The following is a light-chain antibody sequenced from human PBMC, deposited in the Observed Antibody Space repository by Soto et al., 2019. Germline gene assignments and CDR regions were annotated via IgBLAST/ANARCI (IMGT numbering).Light chain of an antibody. J-gene: IGLJ2*01. Sequence: ALTQPASVSGSPGQSITISCTGTSSDVGDYDYVSWYQQHPGKAPKLMIYEVSSRPSGVSNRFSGSKSGNTASLTISGLQAEDEADYYCSSYTSSSTSHVLFGGGTKVTVL. V-gene: IGLV2-14*01. CDR3: SSYTSSSTSHVL. CDR2: EVS. CDR1: SSDVGDYDY.